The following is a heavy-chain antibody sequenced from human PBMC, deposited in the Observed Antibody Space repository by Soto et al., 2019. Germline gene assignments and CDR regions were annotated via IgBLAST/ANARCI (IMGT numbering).Heavy chain of an antibody. V-gene: IGHV3-21*01. Sequence: GGSLRLSCAASGFTFSSYSMNWVRQAPGKGLEWVSSISSSSYIYYADSVKGRFTISRDNATNSLYLQMNSLRAEDTAVYYFAIVVVGDIDRYGELNNWLDPWGQGTLVTVSS. CDR2: ISSSSYI. CDR3: AIVVVGDIDRYGELNNWLDP. J-gene: IGHJ5*02. D-gene: IGHD3-10*01. CDR1: GFTFSSYS.